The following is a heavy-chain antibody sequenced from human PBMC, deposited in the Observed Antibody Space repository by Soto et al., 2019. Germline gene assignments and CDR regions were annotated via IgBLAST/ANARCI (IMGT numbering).Heavy chain of an antibody. J-gene: IGHJ4*02. Sequence: PGGSLRLSCAASGFTFSSSAMHWVRQAPGKGLEWISYISTTSSSIYYADSVKGRFTISRDNAKNSLFLQMNSLRDEDTAVYYCARKGVAFDYWGQGALVTVSS. CDR1: GFTFSSSA. D-gene: IGHD3-3*01. V-gene: IGHV3-48*02. CDR3: ARKGVAFDY. CDR2: ISTTSSSI.